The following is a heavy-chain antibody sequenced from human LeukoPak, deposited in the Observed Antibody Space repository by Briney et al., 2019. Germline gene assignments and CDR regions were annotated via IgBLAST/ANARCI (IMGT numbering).Heavy chain of an antibody. J-gene: IGHJ1*01. CDR3: ARVRDYYDSRGYYFEYFDH. CDR2: ISSSSSFI. D-gene: IGHD3-22*01. Sequence: PGGSLRLSCAASRFTFSSYSMNWVRQAPGKGLEWVSSISSSSSFIYYADSVKGRFTISRDNSKNTLYLQMNSLRAEDTAVYYCARVRDYYDSRGYYFEYFDHWGQGTLVTVSS. CDR1: RFTFSSYS. V-gene: IGHV3-21*04.